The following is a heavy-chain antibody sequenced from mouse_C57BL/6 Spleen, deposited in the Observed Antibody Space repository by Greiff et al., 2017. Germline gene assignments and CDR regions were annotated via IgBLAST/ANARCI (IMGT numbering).Heavy chain of an antibody. D-gene: IGHD1-3*01. J-gene: IGHJ2*01. CDR1: GYTFTSYW. CDR3: ARDYNEDFDY. Sequence: VQLQQPGAELVKPGASVKLSCKASGYTFTSYWMHWVKQRPGRGLEWIGRIDPNSGGTKYNEKFKSKATLTVDKPSSTAYMPLSSLTSEDSAVYYCARDYNEDFDYWGQGTTLTVSS. CDR2: IDPNSGGT. V-gene: IGHV1-72*01.